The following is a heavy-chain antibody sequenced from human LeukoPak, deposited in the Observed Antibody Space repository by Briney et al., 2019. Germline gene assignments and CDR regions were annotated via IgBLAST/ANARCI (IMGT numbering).Heavy chain of an antibody. D-gene: IGHD3-3*01. V-gene: IGHV1-8*01. J-gene: IGHJ6*02. Sequence: ASVKVSCKASGYTFTSYDINWVRQATGQGLEWMGWMNPNSGNTGYAQKFQGRVTMTRNTPISTAYMELSSLRSEDTAVYYCASPSRGFWSARYYGMDVWGQGTTVTVSS. CDR3: ASPSRGFWSARYYGMDV. CDR1: GYTFTSYD. CDR2: MNPNSGNT.